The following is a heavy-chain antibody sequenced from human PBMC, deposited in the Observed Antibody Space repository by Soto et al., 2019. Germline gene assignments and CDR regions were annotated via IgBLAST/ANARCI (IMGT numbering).Heavy chain of an antibody. V-gene: IGHV4-31*03. CDR2: ISDSGSS. Sequence: PSETLSLTCTVSGGSISNGRFYWSWIRQHPGKGLEWIGHISDSGSSYYNPSLESRVTISVDTSKNQFSLKLSAVTAADTAVYFCARTTFYDVFTAYYSLFDYWGQGTMVTVSS. J-gene: IGHJ4*02. D-gene: IGHD3-9*01. CDR3: ARTTFYDVFTAYYSLFDY. CDR1: GGSISNGRFY.